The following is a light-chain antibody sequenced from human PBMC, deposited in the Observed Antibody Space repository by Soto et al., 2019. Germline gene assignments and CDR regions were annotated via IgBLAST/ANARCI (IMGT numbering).Light chain of an antibody. Sequence: DIQMTQSPSSLSASVGERATITCRASQNIKSFLNWYQQKPGKAPKLLIYATSSLQSGVPARFSGGRSGTEFSLSISSLQPEDFATYYCQQNCIAPVTFGGGTKVEIK. CDR3: QQNCIAPVT. CDR2: ATS. CDR1: QNIKSF. V-gene: IGKV1-39*01. J-gene: IGKJ4*01.